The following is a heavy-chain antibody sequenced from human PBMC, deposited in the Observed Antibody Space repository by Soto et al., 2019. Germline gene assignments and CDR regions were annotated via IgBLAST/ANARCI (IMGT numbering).Heavy chain of an antibody. CDR3: ARGYTLTGYDLTRRDFLDS. V-gene: IGHV4-30-4*01. CDR1: GDSINNDNYY. D-gene: IGHD3-9*01. Sequence: QVQLQESGPGLVEPSQTLSLTCSVSGDSINNDNYYWSWIRQPPGKGLEWVADIFNSGSAYCHPYPQSRPTVSVDTSRTQFSLNLRSVTVADSAVYFCARGYTLTGYDLTRRDFLDSWGQGNLVTVSS. CDR2: IFNSGSA. J-gene: IGHJ4*02.